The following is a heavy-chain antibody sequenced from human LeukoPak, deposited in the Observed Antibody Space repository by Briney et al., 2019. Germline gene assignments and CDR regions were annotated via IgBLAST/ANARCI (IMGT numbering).Heavy chain of an antibody. CDR3: ARDSRPKSTIFGVAMGI. CDR1: GYTFSSYA. CDR2: IIPIFGTA. J-gene: IGHJ4*02. D-gene: IGHD3-3*01. V-gene: IGHV1-69*13. Sequence: GASVKVSCKASGYTFSSYAISWVRQAPGQGLEWMGGIIPIFGTANYAQKFQGRVTITADESTSTAYMELSSLRSEDTAVYYCARDSRPKSTIFGVAMGIWGQGTLVTVSS.